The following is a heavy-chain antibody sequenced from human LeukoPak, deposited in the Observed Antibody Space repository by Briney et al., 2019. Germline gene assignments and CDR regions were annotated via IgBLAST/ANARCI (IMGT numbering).Heavy chain of an antibody. V-gene: IGHV4-59*01. J-gene: IGHJ6*03. Sequence: KASETLSLTCTVSGGSISSYYWSWIRQPPGKGLEWIGYIYYSGSTNYNPSLKSRVTISVDTSKNQFSLKLSSVTAADTAVYYYARGYSSGWYDTYYYYYYMDVWGKGTTVTISS. CDR2: IYYSGST. CDR3: ARGYSSGWYDTYYYYYYMDV. CDR1: GGSISSYY. D-gene: IGHD6-19*01.